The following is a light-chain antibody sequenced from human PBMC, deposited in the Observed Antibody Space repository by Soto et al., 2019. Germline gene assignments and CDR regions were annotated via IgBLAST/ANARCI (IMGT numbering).Light chain of an antibody. CDR3: QSYDSSLSGYV. V-gene: IGLV1-40*01. CDR1: SSNIGAAYA. CDR2: GNI. Sequence: QSVLTQPPSVSGAPGQRVTISCTGSSSNIGAAYAVHWYQQLPGTAPKLLIYGNINRPSGVPDRFSGSKSGTSASLAITGLQAEDEADYYCQSYDSSLSGYVFGTGTKVTVL. J-gene: IGLJ1*01.